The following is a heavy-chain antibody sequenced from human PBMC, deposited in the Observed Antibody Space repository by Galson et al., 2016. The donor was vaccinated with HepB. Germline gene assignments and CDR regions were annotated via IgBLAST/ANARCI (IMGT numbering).Heavy chain of an antibody. J-gene: IGHJ5*02. CDR1: GDSVSRSGAT. Sequence: CAISGDSVSRSGATWNWIRQSPSRGLEWLGRTYYRSKWYNDYAVSVKSRITINPDTSKNQFSLQLNSVTPEDTAVYYCARVIVAGTGGFDPWGQGTLVTVSS. V-gene: IGHV6-1*01. D-gene: IGHD6-19*01. CDR2: TYYRSKWYN. CDR3: ARVIVAGTGGFDP.